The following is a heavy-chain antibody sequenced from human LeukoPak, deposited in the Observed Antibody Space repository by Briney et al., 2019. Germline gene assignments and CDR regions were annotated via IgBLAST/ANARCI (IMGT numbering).Heavy chain of an antibody. CDR1: GYSFTSYW. V-gene: IGHV5-51*01. CDR3: ARHVAIEKLRNWFDP. CDR2: IYPGDSDT. D-gene: IGHD1-7*01. J-gene: IGHJ5*02. Sequence: GESLKISCKGSGYSFTSYWIGWVRQMPGKGLEWMGIIYPGDSDTRYSPSFQGQVTISADKSIGTAYLQWSSLKASDTAMYYCARHVAIEKLRNWFDPWGQGTLVTVSS.